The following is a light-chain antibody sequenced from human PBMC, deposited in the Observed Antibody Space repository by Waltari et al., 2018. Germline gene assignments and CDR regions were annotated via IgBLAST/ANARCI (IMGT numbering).Light chain of an antibody. Sequence: QLLLTQSPSASASLGASVNLTCTLSSGHRNTIIAWLQPQPGKGPRYLMRVNRDGSHSKGDEIPGRFSGSSSGAERYLTISSVQSEDEADYYCGTGGHGTWVFGGGTKLTVL. CDR3: GTGGHGTWV. J-gene: IGLJ3*02. CDR1: SGHRNTI. CDR2: VNRDGSH. V-gene: IGLV4-69*01.